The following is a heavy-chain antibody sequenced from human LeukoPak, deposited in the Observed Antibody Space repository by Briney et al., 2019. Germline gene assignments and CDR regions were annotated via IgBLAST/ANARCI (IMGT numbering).Heavy chain of an antibody. CDR2: IIAILGIA. CDR1: VGTFSSYA. CDR3: ATDVRGLAFDI. J-gene: IGHJ3*02. Sequence: GASVKVSCKASVGTFSSYAISWVRQAPGQGLEWMGRIIAILGIAKYAQKFQGRVTSTADKSTSTAYMELSRLRSEDTGVYYCATDVRGLAFDIWGQGTMVTVSS. V-gene: IGHV1-69*04.